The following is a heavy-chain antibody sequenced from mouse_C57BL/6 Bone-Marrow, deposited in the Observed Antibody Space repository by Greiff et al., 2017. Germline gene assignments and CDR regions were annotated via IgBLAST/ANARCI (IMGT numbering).Heavy chain of an antibody. V-gene: IGHV1-55*01. Sequence: QVQLQQPGAELVKPGASVKMSCKASGYTFTSYWITWVKQRPGQGLEWIGDIYPGSGSTNYNEKFKSKATLTVDTSSSTAYMQLSSLTSEDSAVYYCARGITAWGYFDVWGTGTTVTVSS. CDR2: IYPGSGST. CDR1: GYTFTSYW. J-gene: IGHJ1*03. D-gene: IGHD1-1*01. CDR3: ARGITAWGYFDV.